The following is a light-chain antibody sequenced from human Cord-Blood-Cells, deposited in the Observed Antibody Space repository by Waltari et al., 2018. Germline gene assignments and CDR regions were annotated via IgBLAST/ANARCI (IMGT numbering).Light chain of an antibody. Sequence: DIVMTQSPDSLAVSLGERATINCKSSQSVLYSSNNKNYLACYQQKPGQPPKLLIYWASTRESGVPDRFSGSGSGTDFTLTISILQAEDVAVYYCQQYYSTPITFGQGTRLEIK. V-gene: IGKV4-1*01. CDR1: QSVLYSSNNKNY. CDR3: QQYYSTPIT. CDR2: WAS. J-gene: IGKJ5*01.